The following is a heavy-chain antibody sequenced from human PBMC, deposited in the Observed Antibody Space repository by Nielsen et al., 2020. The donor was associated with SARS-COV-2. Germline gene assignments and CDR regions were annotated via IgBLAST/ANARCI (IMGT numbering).Heavy chain of an antibody. V-gene: IGHV3-7*01. D-gene: IGHD2-15*01. J-gene: IGHJ6*02. CDR3: ARDYPDNILHYLGMDV. CDR1: GFTFSDHW. Sequence: GESLKISCATSGFTFSDHWMTWVRQAPGKGLEWVANIKQDGSEKYYVDSVKGRFTISRDNARNSLYVQMNSLRAEDTAVYYCARDYPDNILHYLGMDVWGQGTTVTVSS. CDR2: IKQDGSEK.